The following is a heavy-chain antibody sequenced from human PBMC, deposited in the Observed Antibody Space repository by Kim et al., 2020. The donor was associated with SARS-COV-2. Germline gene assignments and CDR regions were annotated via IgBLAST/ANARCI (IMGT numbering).Heavy chain of an antibody. CDR3: VRVSPYYSSSWYGSH. D-gene: IGHD6-13*01. CDR1: GYSFTSYG. V-gene: IGHV1-18*04. J-gene: IGHJ4*02. CDR2: ITVYNGNT. Sequence: ASVKVSCKAAGYSFTSYGISWVPQAPGQGLEWMGWITVYNGNTNYARKLQGRVSMTTDTSTSTAYMDLRSLTSDDTAVYYCVRVSPYYSSSWYGSHWGQGTQVTVSS.